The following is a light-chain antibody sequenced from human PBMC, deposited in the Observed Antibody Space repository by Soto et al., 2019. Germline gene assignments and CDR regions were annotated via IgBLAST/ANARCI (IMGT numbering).Light chain of an antibody. CDR3: QQSYTTPVYT. CDR2: AAS. J-gene: IGKJ2*01. CDR1: QTIIFY. Sequence: DIQMTQSPSSLSASVGDRVTITCWASQTIIFYLNWYQQKPGQAPKLLIYAASNLQSGVPSRFSGSGSGTEFTLTISSLQPEDFATYFCQQSYTTPVYTFGQGTKLEIK. V-gene: IGKV1-39*01.